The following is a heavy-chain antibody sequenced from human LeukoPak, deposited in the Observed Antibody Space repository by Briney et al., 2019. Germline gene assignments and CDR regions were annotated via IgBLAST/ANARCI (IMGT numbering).Heavy chain of an antibody. CDR2: IKQDGSEI. CDR1: GFTFRRYS. Sequence: GGSLRLSCAASGFTFRRYSMSWVRQAPGKGLEWVANIKQDGSEIYYVDSVKGRFTISRDNSKNSLYLQMNSLRAEDTALYYCAKDMSSSSSTPNYYYYYMDVWGKGTTVTVSS. CDR3: AKDMSSSSSTPNYYYYYMDV. V-gene: IGHV3-7*03. D-gene: IGHD6-6*01. J-gene: IGHJ6*03.